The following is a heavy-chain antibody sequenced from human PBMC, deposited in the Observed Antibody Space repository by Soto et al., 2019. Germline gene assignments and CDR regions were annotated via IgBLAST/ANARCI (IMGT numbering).Heavy chain of an antibody. V-gene: IGHV3-74*01. CDR1: GFTFSNYW. CDR2: INPDGSRT. J-gene: IGHJ5*02. Sequence: EVQLVESGGGLVQPGGSLRLSCAASGFTFSNYWMHWVRQAPGKGLMWVSRINPDGSRTTYADSVKGRFAISRDNAKNTLYLQMTSLRADDTSVYYCATVKLGSYDWFAPWGQGTLVTVSS. D-gene: IGHD3-16*01. CDR3: ATVKLGSYDWFAP.